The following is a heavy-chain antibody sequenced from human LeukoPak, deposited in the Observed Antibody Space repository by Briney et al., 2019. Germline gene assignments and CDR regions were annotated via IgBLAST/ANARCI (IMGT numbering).Heavy chain of an antibody. CDR2: ISWDSGSI. CDR3: AKGTTFGGVIFYFDY. V-gene: IGHV3-9*01. D-gene: IGHD3-16*01. J-gene: IGHJ4*02. CDR1: GFTFDDYA. Sequence: GGSLRLSCAASGFTFDDYAMLWVRQAPGKGLEWVSGISWDSGSIGYADSVKGRFTISRDNAKNSLYLQMNSLRAEDTALYYCAKGTTFGGVIFYFDYWGQGTLVTVSS.